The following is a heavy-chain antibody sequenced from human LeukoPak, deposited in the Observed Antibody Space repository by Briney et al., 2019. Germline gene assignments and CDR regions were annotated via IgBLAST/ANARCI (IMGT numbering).Heavy chain of an antibody. CDR2: IIPIFGTA. CDR3: ATLREMATYWPY. V-gene: IGHV1-69*13. J-gene: IGHJ4*02. D-gene: IGHD5-24*01. Sequence: SVKVSCKASGYTFTSYAMNWVRQAPGQGLEWMGGIIPIFGTANYAQKFQGRVTITADESTSTAYMELSSLRSEDTAVYYCATLREMATYWPYWGQGTLVTVSS. CDR1: GYTFTSYA.